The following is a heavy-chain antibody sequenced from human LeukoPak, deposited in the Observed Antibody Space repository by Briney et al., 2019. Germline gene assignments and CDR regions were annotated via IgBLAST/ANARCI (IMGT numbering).Heavy chain of an antibody. V-gene: IGHV4-34*01. Sequence: SETLSLTXAVYGGSFSGYYWSWIRQPPGKGLEWIGEINHSGSTNYNPSLKSRVTISVDTSKNQFSLKLSSVTAADTAVYYCARAPIGDDAFDIWGQGTMVTVSS. J-gene: IGHJ3*02. CDR2: INHSGST. CDR1: GGSFSGYY. D-gene: IGHD2-21*01. CDR3: ARAPIGDDAFDI.